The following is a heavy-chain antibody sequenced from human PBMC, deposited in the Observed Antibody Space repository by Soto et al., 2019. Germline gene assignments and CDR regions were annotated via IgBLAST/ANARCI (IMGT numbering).Heavy chain of an antibody. V-gene: IGHV1-69*02. CDR3: ARGGWELLTFDC. D-gene: IGHD1-26*01. Sequence: QVQLVQSGAEVKKPGSSVKVSCKASGGTFSSYTISWVRQAPGQGLEWMGRIIPILGIANYAQKFQGRVTITADKSTSTAYMELSSLRSEDTAVYYCARGGWELLTFDCWGQGTLVTVSS. CDR2: IIPILGIA. J-gene: IGHJ4*02. CDR1: GGTFSSYT.